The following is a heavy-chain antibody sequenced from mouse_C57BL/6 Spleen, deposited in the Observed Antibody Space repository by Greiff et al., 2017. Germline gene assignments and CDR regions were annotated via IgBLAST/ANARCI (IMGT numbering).Heavy chain of an antibody. V-gene: IGHV5-6*01. D-gene: IGHD1-1*01. CDR3: ARRGTTVVAPSYWYFDV. CDR2: ISSGGSYT. J-gene: IGHJ1*03. Sequence: EVHLVESGGDLVKPGGSLKLSCAASGFTFSSYGMSWVRQTPDKRLEWVATISSGGSYTYYPDSVKGRFTISRDNAKNTLYLQMSSLKSEDTAMYYCARRGTTVVAPSYWYFDVWGTGTTVTVSS. CDR1: GFTFSSYG.